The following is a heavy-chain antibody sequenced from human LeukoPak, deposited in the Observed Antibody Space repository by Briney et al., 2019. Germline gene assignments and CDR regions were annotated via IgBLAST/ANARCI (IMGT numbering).Heavy chain of an antibody. V-gene: IGHV1-69*01. J-gene: IGHJ4*01. CDR3: ARDWPYSGSRVDYFDY. D-gene: IGHD1-26*01. Sequence: GSSVKVSCKASGGTFSSYAISWVRQAPGQGLEWMGGIIPIFGTANYAQKFQGRVTITADESTSTAYMELSSLRSDDTAVYYCARDWPYSGSRVDYFDYWGXXXLVTVSS. CDR1: GGTFSSYA. CDR2: IIPIFGTA.